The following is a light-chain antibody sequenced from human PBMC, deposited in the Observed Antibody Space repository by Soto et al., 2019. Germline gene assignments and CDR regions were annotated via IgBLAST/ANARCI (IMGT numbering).Light chain of an antibody. V-gene: IGKV1-5*01. CDR3: QHHGT. CDR1: QSISSW. CDR2: DAS. Sequence: DIQITQSPSTLSASVGDRVTITCRASQSISSWLAWYQQKPGKAPKLLIYDASSLESGVPSRFSGSGSGTEFTPPIRSLQPDDFATYYCQHHGTFGQGTQVEIK. J-gene: IGKJ1*01.